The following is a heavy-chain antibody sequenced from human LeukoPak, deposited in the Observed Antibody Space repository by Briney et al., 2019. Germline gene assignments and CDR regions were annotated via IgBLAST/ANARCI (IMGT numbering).Heavy chain of an antibody. J-gene: IGHJ5*02. D-gene: IGHD2-2*01. CDR2: IYPGDSDT. CDR3: ARDCSSTSCYPYGFDP. V-gene: IGHV5-51*01. Sequence: GESLKISCMGSGYSFTSYWIGWVRQMPGKGLEWMGIIYPGDSDTRYSPSFQGQVTISADKSISTAYLQWSSLKASDTAMYYCARDCSSTSCYPYGFDPWGQGTLVTVSS. CDR1: GYSFTSYW.